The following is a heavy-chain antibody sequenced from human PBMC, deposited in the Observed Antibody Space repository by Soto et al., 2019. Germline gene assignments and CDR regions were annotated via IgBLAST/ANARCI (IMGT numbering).Heavy chain of an antibody. D-gene: IGHD3-16*01. V-gene: IGHV3-23*01. CDR3: AKALRFTFTTGYYMDV. CDR1: GFTVSSYA. CDR2: ISGSGST. J-gene: IGHJ6*03. Sequence: VQLLESGGGLVQPGGSLRLSCAASGFTVSSYAMSWVRQAPGKGLEWVSVISGSGSTYSADSVKGRFTISRDSSKNTVYLQMISLRAEDTAVYYCAKALRFTFTTGYYMDVWGRGTTVTVSS.